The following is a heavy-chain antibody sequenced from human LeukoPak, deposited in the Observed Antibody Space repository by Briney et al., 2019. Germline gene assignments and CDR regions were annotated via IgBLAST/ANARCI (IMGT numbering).Heavy chain of an antibody. Sequence: GGSLRLSCAASGFTVSSSHMTWVRQAPGKGLECVSLIYSGGSTYYSDSVKGRFTISRDNSKNTLYLRMNSLRAEDTAVYYCARGQSYYPYWGQGTLVTVSS. V-gene: IGHV3-66*01. D-gene: IGHD1-26*01. CDR2: IYSGGST. CDR1: GFTVSSSH. CDR3: ARGQSYYPY. J-gene: IGHJ4*02.